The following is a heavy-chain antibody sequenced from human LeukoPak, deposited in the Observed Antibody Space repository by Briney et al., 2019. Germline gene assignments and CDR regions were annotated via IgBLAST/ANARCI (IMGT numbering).Heavy chain of an antibody. CDR2: ISSSSSAI. J-gene: IGHJ4*02. D-gene: IGHD3-3*01. CDR1: GFSFSSYS. V-gene: IGHV3-48*01. CDR3: ARGSGISRR. Sequence: GGSLRLSCAASGFSFSSYSMNWVRQAPGEGLEWVSYISSSSSAIYYADSVKGRFTISRDNAKNSLYLQMNSLRAEDTAVYYCARGSGISRRWGQGTLVTVSS.